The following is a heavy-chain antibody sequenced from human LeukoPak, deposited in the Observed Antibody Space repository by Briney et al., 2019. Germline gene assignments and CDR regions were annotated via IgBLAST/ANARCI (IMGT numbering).Heavy chain of an antibody. CDR1: EFTFSRSA. CDR2: ISYSADST. V-gene: IGHV3-23*01. J-gene: IGHJ4*02. Sequence: GGSLRLSCGASEFTFSRSAMSWVREAPGKGLEGVSAISYSADSTYYADSVKGRFTISRDNSKNTLYLQLNSLRAEDTAVYYCAKGLVNGGKFDKWGQGTLVTVSS. CDR3: AKGLVNGGKFDK. D-gene: IGHD7-27*01.